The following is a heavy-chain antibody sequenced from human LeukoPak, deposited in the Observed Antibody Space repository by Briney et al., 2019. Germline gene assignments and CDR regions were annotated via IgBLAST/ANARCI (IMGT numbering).Heavy chain of an antibody. D-gene: IGHD3-10*01. Sequence: GGSLRLSCAASGFTFSSYAMSWVRQAPGKGLEWVSAISGSGGSTYYADSVKGRFTISRDDSKNTLYLQMNSLRAEDTAVYYCAKDEAITMVRGVPNWGQGTLVTVSS. CDR3: AKDEAITMVRGVPN. J-gene: IGHJ4*02. CDR2: ISGSGGST. CDR1: GFTFSSYA. V-gene: IGHV3-23*01.